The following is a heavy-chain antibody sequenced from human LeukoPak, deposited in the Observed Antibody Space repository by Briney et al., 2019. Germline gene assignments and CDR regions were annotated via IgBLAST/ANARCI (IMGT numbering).Heavy chain of an antibody. CDR3: ARDLIVVVPAAMFQVDY. CDR2: INPNSGGT. D-gene: IGHD2-2*01. J-gene: IGHJ4*02. V-gene: IGHV1-2*02. CDR1: GYTFTGYY. Sequence: EASVKVSCKASGYTFTGYYMHWVRQAPGQGLEWMGWINPNSGGTNYAQKFQGRVTMTRDTSISTAYMELSRLRSDDTAVYYCARDLIVVVPAAMFQVDYWGQGTLVTVSS.